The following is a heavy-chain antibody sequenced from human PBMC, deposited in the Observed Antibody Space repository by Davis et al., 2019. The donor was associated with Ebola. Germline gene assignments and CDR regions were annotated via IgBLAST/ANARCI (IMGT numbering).Heavy chain of an antibody. Sequence: PGGSLRLSCAASGFTFSSYWMSWVRQAPGKGLEWVANIKQDGSEKYYVDSVKGRFTISRDNAKNSLYLQMNSLRAEDTAVYYCARRGGATTYYYYYMDVWGKGTTVTVSS. CDR1: GFTFSSYW. V-gene: IGHV3-7*03. CDR3: ARRGGATTYYYYYMDV. D-gene: IGHD1-26*01. CDR2: IKQDGSEK. J-gene: IGHJ6*03.